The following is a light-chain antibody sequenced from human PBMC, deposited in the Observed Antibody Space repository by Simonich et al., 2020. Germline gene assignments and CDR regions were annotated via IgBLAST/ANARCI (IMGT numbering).Light chain of an antibody. V-gene: IGLV8-61*01. Sequence: QTVVTQEPSFSVSPGGTVTLTCGLSSGSVSTSYYPSWYQQTPGPAPRTLIYSTNPRSSGVPDRFSGSSLGNKAALTITGAQADDESDYYCVLYMGSGIWVFGGGTKLTVL. J-gene: IGLJ3*02. CDR2: STN. CDR1: SGSVSTSYY. CDR3: VLYMGSGIWV.